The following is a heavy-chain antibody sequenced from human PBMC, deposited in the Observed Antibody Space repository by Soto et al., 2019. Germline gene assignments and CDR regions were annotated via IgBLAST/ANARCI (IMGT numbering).Heavy chain of an antibody. CDR3: ARHPNDSSAYYHHYYYGMDV. Sequence: QIQLMQSGAEVKKPGASVKVSCKASGYTFTSYGIHWVRQAPGQRLEWTGWINAGNGNTKYSEKFQGRVTITRDTSASTAYLGLSSLRSEDTAVYYCARHPNDSSAYYHHYYYGMDVWGQWTTVTVSS. CDR2: INAGNGNT. V-gene: IGHV1-3*01. J-gene: IGHJ6*02. D-gene: IGHD3-22*01. CDR1: GYTFTSYG.